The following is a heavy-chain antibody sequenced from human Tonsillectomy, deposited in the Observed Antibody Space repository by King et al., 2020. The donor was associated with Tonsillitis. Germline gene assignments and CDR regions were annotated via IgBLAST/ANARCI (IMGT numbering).Heavy chain of an antibody. D-gene: IGHD1-26*01. CDR1: GFTFSNYW. J-gene: IGHJ6*02. CDR2: ISRDGSIT. CDR3: VGDVPYRMDV. Sequence: VQLVESGGGLVQPGGSLRLSCAGSGFTFSNYWLHWVRQAPGKGLVWVSRISRDGSITDYADSVRGRFTISRDNAKNTVYLEMRSLRADETAVYHCVGDVPYRMDVWGQGTTVTVSS. V-gene: IGHV3-74*01.